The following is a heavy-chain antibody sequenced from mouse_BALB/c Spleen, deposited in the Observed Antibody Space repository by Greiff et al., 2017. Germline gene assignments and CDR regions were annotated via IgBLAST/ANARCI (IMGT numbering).Heavy chain of an antibody. J-gene: IGHJ4*01. Sequence: VQLQQSGPELMKPGASVKISCKASGYSFTSYYMHWVKQSHGKSLEWIGYIDPFNGGTSYNQKFKGKATLTVDKSSSTAYMHLSSLTSEDSAVYYCARGEDYYAMDYWGQGTSVTVSS. CDR2: IDPFNGGT. CDR3: ARGEDYYAMDY. V-gene: IGHV1S135*01. CDR1: GYSFTSYY.